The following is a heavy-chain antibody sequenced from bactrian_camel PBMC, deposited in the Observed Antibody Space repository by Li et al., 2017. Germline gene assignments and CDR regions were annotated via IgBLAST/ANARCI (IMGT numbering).Heavy chain of an antibody. V-gene: IGHV3S60*01. D-gene: IGHD6*01. Sequence: QLVESGGGSVQPGGSLNLSCVASGNIGATYCMGWFRQAPGKGLEWVSAISWSGDSTNYADSVKGQFTISRDNAKNTVYLQMNSLKPEDTAVYYCATLDFAGTLGSWFSYEYNYWGQGTQVTVS. CDR3: ATLDFAGTLGSWFSYEYNY. J-gene: IGHJ4*01. CDR1: GNIGATYC. CDR2: ISWSGDST.